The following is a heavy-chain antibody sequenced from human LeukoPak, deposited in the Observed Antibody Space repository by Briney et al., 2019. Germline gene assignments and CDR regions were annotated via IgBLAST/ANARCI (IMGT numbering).Heavy chain of an antibody. CDR3: AGWSSGSSAYDI. D-gene: IGHD1-14*01. Sequence: SETLSLTCTVSGGSISSSYYWSWIRQPPGKGLERLGSIFHSGSTYYSPSFKSRVTISADTSKNQFSLRLPSVTAADTAVYYCAGWSSGSSAYDIWGHGTMVTVPS. V-gene: IGHV4-39*01. CDR2: IFHSGST. CDR1: GGSISSSYY. J-gene: IGHJ3*02.